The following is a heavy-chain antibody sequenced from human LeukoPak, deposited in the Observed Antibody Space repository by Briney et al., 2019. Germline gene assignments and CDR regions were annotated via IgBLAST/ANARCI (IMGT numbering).Heavy chain of an antibody. J-gene: IGHJ4*02. V-gene: IGHV3-30*18. CDR2: ISYDGSNK. CDR1: GFTFSGCG. CDR3: AKVKTVAGILDY. Sequence: PGRSLRLSCAASGFTFSGCGMHWVRQAPGKGLEWVAVISYDGSNKYYADSVKGRFTISRDNSKNTLYLQMNSLRAEDTAVYCCAKVKTVAGILDYWGQGTLVTVSS. D-gene: IGHD6-19*01.